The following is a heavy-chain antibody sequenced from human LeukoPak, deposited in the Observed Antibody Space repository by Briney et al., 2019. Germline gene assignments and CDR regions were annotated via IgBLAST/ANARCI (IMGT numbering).Heavy chain of an antibody. J-gene: IGHJ4*02. V-gene: IGHV3-30-3*01. CDR1: GFSFSSYW. Sequence: GGSLRLSCAASGFSFSSYWMHWVRQAPGKGLEWVAVISSDGNNKYYADSVKGRFTISRDNSKNTLYLQMNSLRAEDTAVYYCARDEYLWVVIQLGLFDYWGQGTLVTVSS. CDR2: ISSDGNNK. CDR3: ARDEYLWVVIQLGLFDY. D-gene: IGHD2-2*01.